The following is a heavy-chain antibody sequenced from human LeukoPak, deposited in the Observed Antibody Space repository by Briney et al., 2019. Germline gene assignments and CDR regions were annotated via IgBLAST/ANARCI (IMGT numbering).Heavy chain of an antibody. J-gene: IGHJ2*01. CDR3: AREGPTIGRNWNDWYFDL. V-gene: IGHV3-13*01. CDR2: IGTADDT. CDR1: GFSFSISD. D-gene: IGHD1-1*01. Sequence: GGSLRLSCEASGFSFSISDMHWVRQATGKGLEWVSAIGTADDTYYSDSVKGRFTISRENAKNSLYLQVNNLRDGDTAVYYCAREGPTIGRNWNDWYFDLWGRGTLVTVSS.